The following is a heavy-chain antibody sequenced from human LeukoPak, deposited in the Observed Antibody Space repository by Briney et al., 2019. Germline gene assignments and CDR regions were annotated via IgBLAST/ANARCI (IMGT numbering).Heavy chain of an antibody. V-gene: IGHV3-30-3*01. CDR2: ISYDGSNK. CDR1: GFTFSSYA. J-gene: IGHJ6*02. D-gene: IGHD2-15*01. CDR3: ARRAATSYYYYGMGV. Sequence: GGSLRLSCAASGFTFSSYAMHWVRQAPGKGLEWVAVISYDGSNKYYADSVKGRFTISRDNSKNTLYLQMNSLRAEDTAVYYCARRAATSYYYYGMGVWGQGTTVTVSS.